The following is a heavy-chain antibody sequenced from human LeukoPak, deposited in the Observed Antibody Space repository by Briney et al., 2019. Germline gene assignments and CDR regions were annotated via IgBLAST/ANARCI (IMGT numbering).Heavy chain of an antibody. J-gene: IGHJ4*02. CDR1: GFTFSGYA. CDR2: INASGGST. V-gene: IGHV3-23*01. CDR3: AKRSSPSSSWYYFDY. Sequence: GGTLRLSCAASGFTFSGYAMNWVRQAPGKGLEWVSSINASGGSTYYADSVKGRFTISRDNSKNTLYLQMNSLRAEDTAVYYCAKRSSPSSSWYYFDYWGQGTLVTVSS. D-gene: IGHD6-13*01.